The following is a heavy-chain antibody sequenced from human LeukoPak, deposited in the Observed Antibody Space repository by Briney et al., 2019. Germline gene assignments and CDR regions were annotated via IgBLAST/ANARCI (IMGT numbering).Heavy chain of an antibody. D-gene: IGHD6-25*01. Sequence: GESLQISCKGSGYRFSNYWIGWVRPVPGKGLEWMGIIYPGDLDTRYSPSFQGQVTISADTSITTAYLQWSSLKASDTAMYYCARQDAAFGYWGQGTLVTVSS. CDR1: GYRFSNYW. CDR2: IYPGDLDT. CDR3: ARQDAAFGY. J-gene: IGHJ4*02. V-gene: IGHV5-51*01.